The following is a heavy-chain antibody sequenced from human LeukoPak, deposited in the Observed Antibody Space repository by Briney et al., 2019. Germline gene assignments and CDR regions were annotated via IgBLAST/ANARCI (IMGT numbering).Heavy chain of an antibody. CDR2: ISSGSTYM. D-gene: IGHD6-6*01. CDR3: GRVGGRSKAAKGDAFDI. V-gene: IGHV3-21*01. CDR1: GFTFSSYS. J-gene: IGHJ3*02. Sequence: GGSLRLSCAASGFTFSSYSMNWVRQAPGRGLEWVSSISSGSTYMYYADSVKGRFTISRDNAQNSMYLQMNSLRAEDTAVYYCGRVGGRSKAAKGDAFDIWGQGTMVTVSS.